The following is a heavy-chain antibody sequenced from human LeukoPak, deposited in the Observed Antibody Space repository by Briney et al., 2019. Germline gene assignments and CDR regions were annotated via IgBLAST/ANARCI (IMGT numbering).Heavy chain of an antibody. CDR3: ATLRGASTAVFDS. D-gene: IGHD2-21*02. V-gene: IGHV4-59*08. Sequence: PSETLSLTCTVSGGSINYDYWSWIRQSPGKRLEWIGYIHYSGATNYSPSLNSRVTISVDTSKNQFSLKLSSVTAADTALYYCATLRGASTAVFDSWGQGTLVTVSS. CDR1: GGSINYDY. CDR2: IHYSGAT. J-gene: IGHJ4*02.